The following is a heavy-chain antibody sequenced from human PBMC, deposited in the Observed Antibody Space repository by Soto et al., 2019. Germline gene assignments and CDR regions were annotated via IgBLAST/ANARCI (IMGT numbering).Heavy chain of an antibody. CDR1: GYTITSYG. CDR2: ISAYNGNT. D-gene: IGHD2-15*01. CDR3: ARIVTESRCSGGSCYLDWYFDL. J-gene: IGHJ2*01. V-gene: IGHV1-18*01. Sequence: GASVKVSCTASGYTITSYGISWVRQAPGQGLEWMGWISAYNGNTIYAQKLQGRVTMTTDTSTSTAYMELRSLRSDDTAVYYCARIVTESRCSGGSCYLDWYFDLWGRGTLVTVSS.